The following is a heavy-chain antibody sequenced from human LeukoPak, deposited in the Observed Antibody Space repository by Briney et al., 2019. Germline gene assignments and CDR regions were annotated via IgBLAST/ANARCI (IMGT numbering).Heavy chain of an antibody. D-gene: IGHD1-7*01. J-gene: IGHJ5*02. CDR3: ARSKGGITGTTPNWFDP. CDR2: TYYRSKWYN. V-gene: IGHV6-1*01. CDR1: GDSVSSNSAA. Sequence: SQTLSLTCAISGDSVSSNSAAWNWIRQSPSRGLEWLGRTYYRSKWYNDYAVSVKSRITINPVTSKNQFSLQLNSVTPEDTAVYYCARSKGGITGTTPNWFDPWGQGTLVTVSS.